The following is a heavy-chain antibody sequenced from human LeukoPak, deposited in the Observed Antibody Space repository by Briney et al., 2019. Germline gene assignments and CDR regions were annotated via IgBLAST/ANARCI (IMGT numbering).Heavy chain of an antibody. CDR2: ISGSGGST. CDR3: AITARSGNSPYYFDY. Sequence: GGSLRLSCAASGFTFSSYAMSWVRQAPGKGLEWVSAISGSGGSTYYADSVKGRFTISRDNSKNTLYLQMNSLRAEDTAVYYCAITARSGNSPYYFDYWGQGTLVNVSS. J-gene: IGHJ4*02. D-gene: IGHD4-23*01. CDR1: GFTFSSYA. V-gene: IGHV3-23*01.